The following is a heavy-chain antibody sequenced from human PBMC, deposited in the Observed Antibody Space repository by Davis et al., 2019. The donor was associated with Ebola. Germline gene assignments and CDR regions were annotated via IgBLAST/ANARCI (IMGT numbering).Heavy chain of an antibody. V-gene: IGHV4-4*02. J-gene: IGHJ4*02. CDR1: AGSTSSSNW. Sequence: SLRLSCAVPAGSTSSSNWWCWVRLPPGKGMEWIGEIYHSGSTNYNPSLKSRVIITVDKSKNQFSLKLSSVTAADTTVYYCRKFLHLTTMMNWSQGTMVTVSS. CDR3: RKFLHLTTMMN. D-gene: IGHD3-22*01. CDR2: IYHSGST.